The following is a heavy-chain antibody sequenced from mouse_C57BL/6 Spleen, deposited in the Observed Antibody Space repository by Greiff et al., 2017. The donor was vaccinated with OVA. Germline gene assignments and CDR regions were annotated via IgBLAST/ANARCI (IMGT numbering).Heavy chain of an antibody. Sequence: QVHVKQSGAELVKPGASVKMSCKASGYTFTTYPIEWMKQNHGKSLEWIGNFHPYNDDTKYNDKFKGKATLTVEKYSSTVYLELSRLTSEDSAVYYCARGDDYDGYFDVWGTGTTVTGSS. CDR3: ARGDDYDGYFDV. CDR2: FHPYNDDT. D-gene: IGHD2-4*01. CDR1: GYTFTTYP. J-gene: IGHJ1*03. V-gene: IGHV1-47*01.